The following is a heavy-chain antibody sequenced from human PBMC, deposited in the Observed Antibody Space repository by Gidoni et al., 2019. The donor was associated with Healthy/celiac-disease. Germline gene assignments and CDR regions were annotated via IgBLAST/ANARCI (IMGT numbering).Heavy chain of an antibody. D-gene: IGHD6-19*01. CDR3: AKKVAGRDNWFDP. Sequence: EVQLLESGGGLVQPGGSLRLSCAASGFTFSSYSMSWVRQAPGKGLEWFSEIMGSGGSKYYEDSVKGRFTISRDNSKNTRYLQMNSLRAEDKAVYYCAKKVAGRDNWFDPWDQGTLVTVSS. J-gene: IGHJ5*02. CDR2: IMGSGGSK. V-gene: IGHV3-23*01. CDR1: GFTFSSYS.